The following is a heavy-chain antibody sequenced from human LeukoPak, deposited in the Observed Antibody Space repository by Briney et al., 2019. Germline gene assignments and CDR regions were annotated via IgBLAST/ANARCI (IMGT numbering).Heavy chain of an antibody. J-gene: IGHJ3*02. D-gene: IGHD3-22*01. CDR1: AGSISSYY. V-gene: IGHV4-59*08. CDR2: IYYSGST. Sequence: SETLSLTCTVSAGSISSYYWSRIRQPPGKGLEWIGYIYYSGSTNYNPSLKSRVTISVDTSKNQFSLKLISVTAADTAVYYCVREYYYDSNGRVGAFDIWGQGTKVTVSS. CDR3: VREYYYDSNGRVGAFDI.